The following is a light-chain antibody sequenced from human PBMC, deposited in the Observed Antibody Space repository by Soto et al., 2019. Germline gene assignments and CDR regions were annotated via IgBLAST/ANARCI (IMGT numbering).Light chain of an antibody. CDR2: DVT. J-gene: IGLJ3*02. CDR3: CSYAGTYTWV. V-gene: IGLV2-11*01. CDR1: SSDVGGYNY. Sequence: QSVLTQPRSVSGSPGQSVTISCTGTSSDVGGYNYVSWYQQHPGKAPKLIMYDVTKRPSGVPNRFSASKSGNTASLTVSGLQADDEAECYCCSYAGTYTWVFGGGTKLTVL.